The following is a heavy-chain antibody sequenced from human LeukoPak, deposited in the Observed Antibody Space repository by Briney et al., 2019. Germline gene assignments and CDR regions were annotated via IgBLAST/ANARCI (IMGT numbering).Heavy chain of an antibody. J-gene: IGHJ4*02. CDR1: GFTFSSYS. CDR3: AKDRLITIFGVVTF. D-gene: IGHD3-3*01. CDR2: ISSSSSYI. Sequence: GGSLRLSCAASGFTFSSYSMNWVRQAPGKGLEWVSSISSSSSYIYYADSVKGRFTISRDNSKNTLYLQMNSLRAEDTAVYYCAKDRLITIFGVVTFWGQGTLVTVSS. V-gene: IGHV3-21*04.